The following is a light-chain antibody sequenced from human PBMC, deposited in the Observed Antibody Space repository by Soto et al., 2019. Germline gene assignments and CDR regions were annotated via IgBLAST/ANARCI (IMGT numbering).Light chain of an antibody. CDR1: HSVSSNY. CDR3: QQYGISPT. Sequence: EIVLTQSPGTLSLSPGERATLSCRSSHSVSSNYLAWYQQKPGQAPRLLIYDVSSRATGIPDRFSGSGSGTDFTLTISRLEPVDFALYYCQQYGISPTFGQGTKAEIK. CDR2: DVS. J-gene: IGKJ1*01. V-gene: IGKV3-20*01.